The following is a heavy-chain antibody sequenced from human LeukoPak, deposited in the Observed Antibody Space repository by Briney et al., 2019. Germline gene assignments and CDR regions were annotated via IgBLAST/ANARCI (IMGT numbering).Heavy chain of an antibody. Sequence: PGGSLRLSCAASGFTFSSYWMSWVRQAPGKGLEWVANIKQDGSEKYYVDSVKGRFTISRDNSKNTLYLQMNSLRAEDTAVYYCAKVLSSTVTGAFDIWGQGTMVTVSS. CDR3: AKVLSSTVTGAFDI. J-gene: IGHJ3*02. D-gene: IGHD4-17*01. CDR2: IKQDGSEK. V-gene: IGHV3-7*03. CDR1: GFTFSSYW.